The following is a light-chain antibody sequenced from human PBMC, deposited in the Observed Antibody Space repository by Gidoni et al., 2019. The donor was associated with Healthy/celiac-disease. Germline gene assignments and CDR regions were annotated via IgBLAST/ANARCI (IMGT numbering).Light chain of an antibody. CDR3: QQYGSSPPFD. J-gene: IGKJ3*01. CDR2: GAS. CDR1: QSVSSSY. V-gene: IGKV3-20*01. Sequence: IVLTQSPGTLSLSPGERATLSCRASQSVSSSYLAWYQQKPGQAPRLLIYGASSRATGIPDRFSGSGSGTDFTLTISRLEPEDFAVYYCQQYGSSPPFDFGPGTKVDIK.